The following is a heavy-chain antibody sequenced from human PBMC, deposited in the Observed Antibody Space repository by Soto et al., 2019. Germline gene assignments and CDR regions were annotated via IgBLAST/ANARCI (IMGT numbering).Heavy chain of an antibody. CDR3: AADRDGIAPTGEYYYYGMDV. CDR2: IVVGSGNT. Sequence: ASVKVSCKASGFTFTSSAVQWVRQARGQRLEWIGWIVVGSGNTNYAQKFQERVTITRDMSTSTAYMELSSLRSEDTAVYYCAADRDGIAPTGEYYYYGMDVWGQGTTVTVSS. J-gene: IGHJ6*02. V-gene: IGHV1-58*01. D-gene: IGHD7-27*01. CDR1: GFTFTSSA.